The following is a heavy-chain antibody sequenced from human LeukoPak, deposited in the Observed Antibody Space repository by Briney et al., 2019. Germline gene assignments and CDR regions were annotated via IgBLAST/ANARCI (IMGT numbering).Heavy chain of an antibody. V-gene: IGHV3-21*01. J-gene: IGHJ4*02. D-gene: IGHD3-16*01. CDR2: IDYDSSHI. Sequence: KAGGSLRLSCAASGFTFSTSAMNWVRQVPGKGLEWVSSIDYDSSHIYYAASVRGRFTISRDNARDSVYLQMDSLRVEDTAVYYCTRDPLRYLRVGHYDYWGQGTLVAVSS. CDR3: TRDPLRYLRVGHYDY. CDR1: GFTFSTSA.